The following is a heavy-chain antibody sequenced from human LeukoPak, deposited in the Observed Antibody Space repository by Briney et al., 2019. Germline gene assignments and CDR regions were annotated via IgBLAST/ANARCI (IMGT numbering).Heavy chain of an antibody. D-gene: IGHD2-8*01. J-gene: IGHJ5*02. Sequence: GGSLKLSCAASGFTFSSYAMSWVRQAPGKGLEWVSAISGSGGSTYYADSVKGRFTISRDNSKNTLYLQMDSLRAEDTAVYYCAIPSGLYDRWGQGTLVTVSS. CDR2: ISGSGGST. V-gene: IGHV3-23*01. CDR3: AIPSGLYDR. CDR1: GFTFSSYA.